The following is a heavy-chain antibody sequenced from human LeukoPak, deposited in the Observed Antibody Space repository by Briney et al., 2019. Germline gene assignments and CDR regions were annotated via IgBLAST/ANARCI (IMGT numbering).Heavy chain of an antibody. CDR2: ISSSGSTI. V-gene: IGHV3-48*03. J-gene: IGHJ6*02. CDR1: GFTFSSYE. D-gene: IGHD6-13*01. CDR3: ARVNSSSWYSYYGMEL. Sequence: GGSLRLSCAASGFTFSSYEMNWVRQAPGKGLEWVSYISSSGSTIYYADSVKGRFTISRDNAKNSLYLQMNSLRAEDTAVYYCARVNSSSWYSYYGMELWGPGTTVTVSS.